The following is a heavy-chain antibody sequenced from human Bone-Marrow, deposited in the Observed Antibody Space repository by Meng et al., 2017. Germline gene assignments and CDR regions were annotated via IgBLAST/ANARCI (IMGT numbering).Heavy chain of an antibody. Sequence: QVEPVQAGAEVKKPWSSVKASCKGSGGTFSSYAINWGRQAPGQGLEWMGGIIPIFGTANYAQKFQGRVTITADESTSTAYMELSSLRSEDTAVYYCAREPGPRVGWFDPWGQGTLVTVSS. D-gene: IGHD1-26*01. CDR2: IIPIFGTA. CDR1: GGTFSSYA. J-gene: IGHJ5*02. V-gene: IGHV1-69*01. CDR3: AREPGPRVGWFDP.